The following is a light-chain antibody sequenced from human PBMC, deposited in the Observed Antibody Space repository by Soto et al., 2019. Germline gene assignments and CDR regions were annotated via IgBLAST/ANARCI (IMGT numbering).Light chain of an antibody. CDR1: QSVDSRTY. CDR3: QQYGRSPRT. Sequence: MTQSPSTLAVSPGERATLSCGAGQSVDSRTYLAWYQQKPGQAPRLLIYGASSRATGIPERFSGSGSGTDFTLTISRLEPEDFAVYYCQQYGRSPRTFGQGTKVDIK. V-gene: IGKV3-20*01. J-gene: IGKJ1*01. CDR2: GAS.